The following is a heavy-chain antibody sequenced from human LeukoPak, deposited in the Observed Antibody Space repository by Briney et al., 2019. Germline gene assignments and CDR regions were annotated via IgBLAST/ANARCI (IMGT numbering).Heavy chain of an antibody. Sequence: PGGSLRLSCVASGFTVGSNYMTWVRQAPGKGLEWVSVIYRGGSTYYADSVKGRFTISRDSPMNTLYLQMNSLRAEDTAVYYCARVRDGYNYVLDYWGQGTLVTVSS. CDR2: IYRGGST. CDR1: GFTVGSNY. V-gene: IGHV3-53*01. D-gene: IGHD5-24*01. CDR3: ARVRDGYNYVLDY. J-gene: IGHJ4*02.